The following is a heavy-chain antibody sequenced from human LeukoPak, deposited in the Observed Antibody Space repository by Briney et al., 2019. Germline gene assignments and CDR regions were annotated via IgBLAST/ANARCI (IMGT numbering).Heavy chain of an antibody. J-gene: IGHJ4*02. CDR2: ISGSGYST. CDR3: ARGKPGPRTGSPLDY. CDR1: GFTFSTYA. D-gene: IGHD1-26*01. V-gene: IGHV3-23*01. Sequence: PGGSLRLSCAASGFTFSTYAMSWVRQAPGKGLEWVSGISGSGYSTYYADSVKGRFTISRDNSKNTLDLQMNSLRVEDTAVYYCARGKPGPRTGSPLDYWGQGTRVTVSS.